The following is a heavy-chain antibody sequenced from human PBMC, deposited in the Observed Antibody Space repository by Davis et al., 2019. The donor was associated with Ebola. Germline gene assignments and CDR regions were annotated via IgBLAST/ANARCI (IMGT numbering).Heavy chain of an antibody. V-gene: IGHV1-69*04. Sequence: AASVKVSCKASGGTFSSYTISWVRQAPGQGLEWMGRIIPILGIANYAQKFQGRVTITADKSTSTAYMELSRLRSEDTAVYYCARDSMITGAGQFDYWGQGTLVTVSS. CDR2: IIPILGIA. CDR1: GGTFSSYT. D-gene: IGHD1-20*01. J-gene: IGHJ4*02. CDR3: ARDSMITGAGQFDY.